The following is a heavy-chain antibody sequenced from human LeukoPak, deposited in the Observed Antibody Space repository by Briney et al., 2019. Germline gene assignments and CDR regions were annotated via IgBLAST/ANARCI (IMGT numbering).Heavy chain of an antibody. CDR2: ISSSSSTI. D-gene: IGHD3-22*01. Sequence: GGSLRLSCAASGFTFSSYSMNWVRQAPGKGLEWVSYISSSSSTIYYADSVKGRFTISRDNAKNSLYLQMNSLRAEDTAVYYCARVRNYYDSSGYSAPYFDYSGQGTLVTVSS. V-gene: IGHV3-48*04. CDR3: ARVRNYYDSSGYSAPYFDY. CDR1: GFTFSSYS. J-gene: IGHJ4*02.